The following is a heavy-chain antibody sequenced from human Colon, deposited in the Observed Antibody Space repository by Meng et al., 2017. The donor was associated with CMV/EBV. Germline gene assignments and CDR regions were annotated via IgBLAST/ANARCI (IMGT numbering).Heavy chain of an antibody. CDR1: GYTFTSYY. V-gene: IGHV1-46*01. J-gene: IGHJ4*02. CDR2: INPSGGST. CDR3: ARGTLLIAAAGAVDY. D-gene: IGHD6-13*01. Sequence: ASVKVSCKASGYTFTSYYMHWVRQAPGQGLEWMGIINPSGGSTSYAQKFQGRVTMIRDTSTSTVYMELSSLRSEDTAVYYCARGTLLIAAAGAVDYWGQGTLVTVSS.